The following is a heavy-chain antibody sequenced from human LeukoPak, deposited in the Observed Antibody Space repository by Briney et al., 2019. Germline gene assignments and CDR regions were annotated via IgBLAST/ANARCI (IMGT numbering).Heavy chain of an antibody. CDR3: ARGRYCSSISCYPKYYYMDV. CDR2: MNPNSGYT. CDR1: GYTFTSYD. J-gene: IGHJ6*03. V-gene: IGHV1-8*03. Sequence: ASVKVSCKASGYTFTSYDINWVRQATGQGLEWMGWMNPNSGYTGYAQKFQGRVTITRNTSISTAYMELSSLRSEDTAVYYCARGRYCSSISCYPKYYYMDVWGKGTTVTVSS. D-gene: IGHD2-2*01.